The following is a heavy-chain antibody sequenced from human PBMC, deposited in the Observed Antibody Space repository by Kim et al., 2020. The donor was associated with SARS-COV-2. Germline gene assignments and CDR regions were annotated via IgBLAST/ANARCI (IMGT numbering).Heavy chain of an antibody. D-gene: IGHD2-15*01. CDR1: GGSISSSSYY. V-gene: IGHV4-39*01. CDR3: ARQEEDIVVVVAGPPYFDY. Sequence: SETLSRTCTVSGGSISSSSYYWGWIRQPPGKGLEWIGSIYYSGSTYYNPSLKSRVTISVDTSKNQFSLKLSSVTAADTAVYYCARQEEDIVVVVAGPPYFDYWGQGTLVTVSS. CDR2: IYYSGST. J-gene: IGHJ4*02.